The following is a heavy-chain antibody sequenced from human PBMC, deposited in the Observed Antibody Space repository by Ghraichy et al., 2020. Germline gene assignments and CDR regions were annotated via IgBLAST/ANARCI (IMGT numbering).Heavy chain of an antibody. CDR2: IYYSGST. J-gene: IGHJ4*02. D-gene: IGHD5-24*01. CDR1: GGSISSYY. CDR3: ARIPDGYNPGYFDY. V-gene: IGHV4-59*08. Sequence: SETLSLTCTVSGGSISSYYWSWIRQPPGKGLEWIGYIYYSGSTNYNPSLKSRVTISVDTSKNQFSLKLSSVTAADTAVYYCARIPDGYNPGYFDYWGQGTLVTVSS.